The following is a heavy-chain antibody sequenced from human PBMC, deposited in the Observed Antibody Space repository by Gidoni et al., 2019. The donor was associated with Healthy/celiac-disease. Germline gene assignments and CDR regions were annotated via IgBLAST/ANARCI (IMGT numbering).Heavy chain of an antibody. Sequence: QVQLVESGGGVVQPGRSLRLSCAASGFTFSSYAMHWVRQAPGKGLEWVAVISYDGRNKDYADSVKGRFTISRDNSKNTLYLQMNSLRAEDTAVYYCARDRDYGDYYYYGMDVWGQGTTVTVSS. V-gene: IGHV3-30*04. J-gene: IGHJ6*02. CDR2: ISYDGRNK. CDR3: ARDRDYGDYYYYGMDV. D-gene: IGHD4-17*01. CDR1: GFTFSSYA.